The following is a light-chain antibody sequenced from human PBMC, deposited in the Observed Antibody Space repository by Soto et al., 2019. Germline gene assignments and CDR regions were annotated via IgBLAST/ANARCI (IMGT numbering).Light chain of an antibody. CDR1: SSDVGGYDY. V-gene: IGLV2-14*01. CDR2: EVN. Sequence: QSALTQPASVSGSPGQSVTISCTGTSSDVGGYDYVSWYQQHPGTAPKLMLYEVNNRPSGVSNRLSGSKSGSTASLIISGLHSEAEADYYCSAYTTTSTLIFGTGTKVTVL. CDR3: SAYTTTSTLI. J-gene: IGLJ1*01.